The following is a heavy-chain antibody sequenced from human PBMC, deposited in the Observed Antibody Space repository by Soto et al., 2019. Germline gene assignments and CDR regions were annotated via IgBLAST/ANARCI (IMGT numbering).Heavy chain of an antibody. J-gene: IGHJ4*02. CDR1: GFTFSSYA. CDR2: ISGNGGST. Sequence: GSLRLSCAASGFTFSSYAMSWVRQAPGRGLEWVSIISGNGGSTYYAASVKGRSTISRDNTKNTLYLQMDSLTAEDTAVYYCAKGSEFSNSYTLDFDFWGQGALVTVSS. D-gene: IGHD6-6*01. V-gene: IGHV3-23*01. CDR3: AKGSEFSNSYTLDFDF.